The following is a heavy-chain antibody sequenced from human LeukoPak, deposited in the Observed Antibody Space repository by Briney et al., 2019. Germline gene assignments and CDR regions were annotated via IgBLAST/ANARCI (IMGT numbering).Heavy chain of an antibody. J-gene: IGHJ4*02. V-gene: IGHV4-34*01. D-gene: IGHD4-11*01. CDR2: INHSGST. CDR1: GGSFSGYY. Sequence: PSETLSLTCAVHGGSFSGYYWSWIRQPPGKGLEWIGEINHSGSTNYNPSLKSRVTISVDTSKNQFSLKLSSVTAADTAVYYCARGVYSNYVGGFDYWGQGTLVTVSS. CDR3: ARGVYSNYVGGFDY.